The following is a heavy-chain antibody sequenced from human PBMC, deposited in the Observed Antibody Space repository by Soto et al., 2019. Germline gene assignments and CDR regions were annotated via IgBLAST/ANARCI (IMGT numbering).Heavy chain of an antibody. CDR1: GFTFSSYA. CDR2: ISGSGGST. V-gene: IGHV3-23*01. D-gene: IGHD3-22*01. Sequence: GGSLRLSCAASGFTFSSYAMSWVRQAPGKGLEWVSAISGSGGSTYYADSVKGRFTISRDNSKNTLYLQMNSLRAEDTAVYYCATGLSAIRIDYYDSSANDYYYGMDVWGQGTTVTVSS. J-gene: IGHJ6*02. CDR3: ATGLSAIRIDYYDSSANDYYYGMDV.